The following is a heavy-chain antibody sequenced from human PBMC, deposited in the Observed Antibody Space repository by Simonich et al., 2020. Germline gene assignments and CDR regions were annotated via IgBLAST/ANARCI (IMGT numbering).Heavy chain of an antibody. CDR1: GYTFTGYY. Sequence: QVQLVQSGAEVKKPGASVKVSCKASGYTFTGYYMHWVRQAPGQGLEWMGWNNPNKGGTNYAQKFQGRVTRTRDTSISTAYMELSRLRSDDTAVYYCASSKRGYNWNDFDYWGQGTLVTVSS. J-gene: IGHJ4*02. D-gene: IGHD1-1*01. CDR3: ASSKRGYNWNDFDY. CDR2: NNPNKGGT. V-gene: IGHV1-2*02.